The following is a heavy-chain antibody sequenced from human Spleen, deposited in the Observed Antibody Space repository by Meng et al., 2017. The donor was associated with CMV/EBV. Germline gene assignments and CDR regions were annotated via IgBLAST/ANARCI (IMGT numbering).Heavy chain of an antibody. CDR3: ARTTTVTTDP. J-gene: IGHJ5*02. Sequence: GSLRLSCTVSGGSISAYYWSWIRQPPGKGLEWIGYIYYSGSTNYNPSLKSRVTISVDTSQKQFSLKLSSVTAADTAVYYCARTTTVTTDPWGQGTLVTVSS. D-gene: IGHD4-17*01. CDR1: GGSISAYY. V-gene: IGHV4-59*01. CDR2: IYYSGST.